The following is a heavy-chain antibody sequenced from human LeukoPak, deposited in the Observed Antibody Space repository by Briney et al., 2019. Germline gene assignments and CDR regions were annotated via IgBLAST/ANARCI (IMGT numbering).Heavy chain of an antibody. CDR2: INPNSGGT. V-gene: IGHV1-2*02. CDR3: ARAVQGGSGRNTKYNWFDP. CDR1: GYTFTGYY. J-gene: IGHJ5*02. D-gene: IGHD6-19*01. Sequence: ASVKVSCKASGYTFTGYYMHWVRQAPGQGLEWMGWINPNSGGTNYAQKFQGRVTMTRDTSISTAYMELSRLRSDDTAVYYCARAVQGGSGRNTKYNWFDPWGQGTLVTVSS.